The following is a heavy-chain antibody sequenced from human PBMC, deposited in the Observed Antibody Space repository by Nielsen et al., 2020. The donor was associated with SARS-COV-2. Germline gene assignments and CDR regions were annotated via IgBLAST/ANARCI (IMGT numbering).Heavy chain of an antibody. J-gene: IGHJ4*02. D-gene: IGHD3-3*01. V-gene: IGHV3-7*01. CDR3: AKGSGSYFGAFGY. Sequence: GESLKISCATTGFRLSNFWMTWVRQAPGKGLEWVANINHDGREKNYVYSVSGRFTISRDNINEAVYLQMNSLRAEDTAVYYCAKGSGSYFGAFGYWGQGTLVTVSS. CDR1: GFRLSNFW. CDR2: INHDGREK.